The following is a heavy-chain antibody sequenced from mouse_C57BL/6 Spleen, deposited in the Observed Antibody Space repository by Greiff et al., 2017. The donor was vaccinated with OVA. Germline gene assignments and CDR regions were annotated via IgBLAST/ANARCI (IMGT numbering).Heavy chain of an antibody. CDR2: IYPGDGDT. J-gene: IGHJ4*01. CDR1: GYAFSSSW. D-gene: IGHD3-3*01. Sequence: QVQLQQSGPELVKPGASVKISCKASGYAFSSSWMNWVKQRPGKGLEWIGRIYPGDGDTNYNGKFKGKATLTADKSSSTAYMQLSSLTSEDSAVYCCAREGSHYYAMDYWGQGTTVTVSS. CDR3: AREGSHYYAMDY. V-gene: IGHV1-82*01.